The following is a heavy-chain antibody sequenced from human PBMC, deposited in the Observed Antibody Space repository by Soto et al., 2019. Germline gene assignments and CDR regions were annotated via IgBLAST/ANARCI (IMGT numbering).Heavy chain of an antibody. J-gene: IGHJ4*02. Sequence: GESLKISCTTSGYSFATYYMHWVRQAPGQGLEWMGIINPVDSGTTYAQKFQGRVTMSRDTSTSTVYLELSSLKSEDTAVYYCARLYSDYGDYQNIDYWGQGTLVTVSS. CDR2: INPVDSGT. D-gene: IGHD4-17*01. CDR3: ARLYSDYGDYQNIDY. V-gene: IGHV1-46*01. CDR1: GYSFATYY.